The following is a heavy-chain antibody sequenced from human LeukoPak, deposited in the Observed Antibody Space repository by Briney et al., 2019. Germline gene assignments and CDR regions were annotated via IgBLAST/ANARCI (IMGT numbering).Heavy chain of an antibody. CDR1: GFTFSSYG. J-gene: IGHJ4*02. Sequence: GGSLRLSCAASGFTFSSYGMHWVRQAPGKGLEWVAYIRYDGSNKYYADSVKGRFTISRDISKNTLYLQMNSLRAEDTAVHYCAKDRAFELWFEEASPYYFDYWGQGTLVTVSS. CDR3: AKDRAFELWFEEASPYYFDY. CDR2: IRYDGSNK. V-gene: IGHV3-30*02. D-gene: IGHD3-10*01.